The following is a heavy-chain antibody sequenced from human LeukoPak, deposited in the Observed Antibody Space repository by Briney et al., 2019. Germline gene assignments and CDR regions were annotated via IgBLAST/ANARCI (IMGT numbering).Heavy chain of an antibody. Sequence: GASVKVSCKASGGTSSSYAISWVRQAPGQGLEWMGGIIPIFGTANYAQKFQGRVTITADESTSTAYMELSSLRSEDTAVYYCARGDIAAAGTSTPADYWGQGTLVTVSS. J-gene: IGHJ4*02. D-gene: IGHD6-13*01. CDR3: ARGDIAAAGTSTPADY. CDR2: IIPIFGTA. CDR1: GGTSSSYA. V-gene: IGHV1-69*13.